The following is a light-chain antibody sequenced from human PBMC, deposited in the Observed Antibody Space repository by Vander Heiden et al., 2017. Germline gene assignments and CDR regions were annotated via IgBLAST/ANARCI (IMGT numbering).Light chain of an antibody. V-gene: IGKV1-39*01. CDR1: QSIASF. CDR3: QQNYTIPLT. Sequence: DIQITQPPSSLSASVGDRVTITCRASQSIASFLAWYQQKPGKAPNLLIYDASTLQSGVPSRFTAIGSGTDFTLTISSLQPEDFATYYCQQNYTIPLTFGQGTKLEIK. CDR2: DAS. J-gene: IGKJ2*01.